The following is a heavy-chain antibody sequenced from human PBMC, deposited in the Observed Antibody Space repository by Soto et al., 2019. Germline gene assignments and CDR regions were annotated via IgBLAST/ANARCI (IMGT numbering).Heavy chain of an antibody. CDR2: INRNGGST. CDR3: ARVSGSYFRSMIDY. CDR1: GFTFDDYG. Sequence: GALRLSCTASGFTFDDYGMTWVRQAPGKGLEWVSGINRNGGSTAYADSVKGRFTISRDNAKNSLFLQMNSLRAEDTALYYCARVSGSYFRSMIDYWGQATLVTVSS. V-gene: IGHV3-20*04. J-gene: IGHJ4*02. D-gene: IGHD1-26*01.